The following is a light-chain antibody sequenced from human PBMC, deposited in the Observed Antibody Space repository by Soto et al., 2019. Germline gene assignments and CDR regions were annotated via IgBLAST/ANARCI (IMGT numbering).Light chain of an antibody. Sequence: EIVMTQYPATLSLSPGETATLSCKTSQSVDSLLAWYQQKPGQAPRLLIYRASTRTTGIPARFSGSGSGTEFTLAISSLQSEDFATYYCQQYHNWPITFGQGTRLEI. CDR2: RAS. CDR1: QSVDSL. V-gene: IGKV3-15*01. CDR3: QQYHNWPIT. J-gene: IGKJ5*01.